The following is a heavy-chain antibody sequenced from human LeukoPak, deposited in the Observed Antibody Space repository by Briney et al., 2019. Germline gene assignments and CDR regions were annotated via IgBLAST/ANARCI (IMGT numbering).Heavy chain of an antibody. CDR1: GFTFSSYA. D-gene: IGHD6-13*01. CDR2: ISYDGSNK. CDR3: ESSNPAGSSWRPFDN. Sequence: GGSLRLSCAASGFTFSSYAMHWVRQAPGKGLEWVAVISYDGSNKFYADSVKGRFTISRDNSKNTLYLQMNNLRGEDTAVYYCESSNPAGSSWRPFDNWGQGTLVTVSS. V-gene: IGHV3-30-3*01. J-gene: IGHJ4*02.